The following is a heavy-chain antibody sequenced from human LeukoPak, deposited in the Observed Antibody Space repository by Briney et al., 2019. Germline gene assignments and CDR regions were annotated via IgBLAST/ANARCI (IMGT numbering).Heavy chain of an antibody. CDR1: GGSISRSSHY. V-gene: IGHV4-39*01. CDR2: IYYSGRP. CDR3: ARTLVRGIIEFDF. D-gene: IGHD3-10*01. Sequence: SETLSLTCNVSGGSISRSSHYWGWIRQPPGKGLEWIGSIYYSGRPYYNPALKSRLTISVDTSKNQLSLNLTSVTAADTGVYYCARTLVRGIIEFDFWGQGTLVTVSS. J-gene: IGHJ4*02.